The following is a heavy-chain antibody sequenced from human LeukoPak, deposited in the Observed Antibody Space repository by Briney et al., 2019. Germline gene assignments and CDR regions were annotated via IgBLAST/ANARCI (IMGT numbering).Heavy chain of an antibody. Sequence: PGGSLRLSCAASGFTFSSYAMHWVRQAPGKGLEWVAVISSDTSYKYYADSVKGRFTISRDNSKNTLYLQMNSLRGEDTAVYYCAKDLGAAAGFHWGQGTLVTVSS. V-gene: IGHV3-30*04. CDR3: AKDLGAAAGFH. CDR2: ISSDTSYK. J-gene: IGHJ4*02. CDR1: GFTFSSYA. D-gene: IGHD6-13*01.